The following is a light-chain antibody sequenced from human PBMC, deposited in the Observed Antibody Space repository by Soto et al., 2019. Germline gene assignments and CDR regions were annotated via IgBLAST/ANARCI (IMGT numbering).Light chain of an antibody. J-gene: IGKJ1*01. CDR3: QQHGSSPRT. Sequence: EIVLTQSPGTLSLSPGERVTLSCRASQSVSSSYLAWYQQKPGQAPRLLLYGASSRATGIPDRFSGSGSGTDFTLTISSLEPEDLAVYYCQQHGSSPRTFGQGTKVEIK. V-gene: IGKV3-20*01. CDR2: GAS. CDR1: QSVSSSY.